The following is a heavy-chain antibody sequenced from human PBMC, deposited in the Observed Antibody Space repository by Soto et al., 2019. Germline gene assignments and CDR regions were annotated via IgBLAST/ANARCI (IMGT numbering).Heavy chain of an antibody. CDR2: IYYSGST. Sequence: SETLSLTCTVSGGSISSSSYYWGWIRQPPGKGLEWIGSIYYSGSTYYNPSLKSRVTISVDTSKNQFSLKLSSVTAADTAVYYCARHPTVTTGDNWFDPWGQGTLVTVSS. V-gene: IGHV4-39*01. CDR3: ARHPTVTTGDNWFDP. CDR1: GGSISSSSYY. D-gene: IGHD4-17*01. J-gene: IGHJ5*02.